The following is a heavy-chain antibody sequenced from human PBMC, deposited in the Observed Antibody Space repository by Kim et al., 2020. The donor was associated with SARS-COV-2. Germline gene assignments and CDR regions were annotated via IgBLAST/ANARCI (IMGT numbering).Heavy chain of an antibody. CDR3: ARDTTSSSWTEKFDF. D-gene: IGHD6-13*01. Sequence: GGSLRLSCAASGFTFRSYEMNWVRQAPGKGLEWVSYISSSGSTIYYADSVKGRFTISRDNAKNSLYLQMNSLRAEDTAVYYCARDTTSSSWTEKFDFWGQGTLVTISS. V-gene: IGHV3-48*03. CDR1: GFTFRSYE. J-gene: IGHJ4*02. CDR2: ISSSGSTI.